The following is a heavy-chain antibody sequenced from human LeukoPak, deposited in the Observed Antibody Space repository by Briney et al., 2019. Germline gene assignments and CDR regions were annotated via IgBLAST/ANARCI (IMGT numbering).Heavy chain of an antibody. J-gene: IGHJ4*02. V-gene: IGHV1-18*01. Sequence: ASVKVSCKASGYTFTSYGISWVRQAPGQGLEWMGWISAYNSNTNYAQKLQGRVTMTTDTSTSTAYMELRSLRSDDTAVYYCARFPMSIVVVPAANELCFDYWGQGTLVTVSS. D-gene: IGHD2-2*01. CDR2: ISAYNSNT. CDR3: ARFPMSIVVVPAANELCFDY. CDR1: GYTFTSYG.